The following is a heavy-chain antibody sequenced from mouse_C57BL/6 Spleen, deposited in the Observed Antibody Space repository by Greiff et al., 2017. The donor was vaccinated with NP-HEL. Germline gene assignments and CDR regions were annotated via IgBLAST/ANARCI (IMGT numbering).Heavy chain of an antibody. CDR1: GFTFSSYA. J-gene: IGHJ2*01. V-gene: IGHV5S21*01. CDR2: ISSGGDYI. CDR3: TRRATTGFPDFDY. Sequence: EVQLVESGAGLVKPGGSLKLSCAASGFTFSSYAMSWVRQTPEKRLEWVAYISSGGDYIYYADTVKGRFTISRDNARNTLYLQMSSLKSEDTAMYYCTRRATTGFPDFDYWGQGTTLTVSS. D-gene: IGHD1-1*01.